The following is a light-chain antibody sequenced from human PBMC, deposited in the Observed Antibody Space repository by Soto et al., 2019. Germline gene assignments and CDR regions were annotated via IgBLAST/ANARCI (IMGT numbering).Light chain of an antibody. CDR3: QQYENWPLT. Sequence: EIVMTQSPATLSVSPGERATLSCRASQSVSSNLAWYQQRPGQAPRLLIYGASTRATGIPARFSGSRSGTEFTLSISSLQSEEFAVYHCQQYENWPLTFSGGTKVEIK. J-gene: IGKJ4*01. CDR1: QSVSSN. V-gene: IGKV3-15*01. CDR2: GAS.